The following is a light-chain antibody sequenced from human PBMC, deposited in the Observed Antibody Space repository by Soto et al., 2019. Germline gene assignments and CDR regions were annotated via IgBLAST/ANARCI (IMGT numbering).Light chain of an antibody. CDR1: QSVSSN. V-gene: IGKV3-15*01. Sequence: IVLTQAPATLSLSPRARATLSCRASQSVSSNLAWYQQKPGQAPSLLIYAASTRASGIPARFSGSGSGTEFTLTISSLQPEDFAVYYCQQYNNAPQTCGQGTKVDIK. CDR3: QQYNNAPQT. J-gene: IGKJ1*01. CDR2: AAS.